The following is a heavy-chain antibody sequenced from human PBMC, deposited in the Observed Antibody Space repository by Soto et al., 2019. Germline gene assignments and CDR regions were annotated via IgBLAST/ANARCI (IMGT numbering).Heavy chain of an antibody. Sequence: SGTLYLSCTLGRYSINSYYWSWILQPPGKGLEWIGYIYYSGSTNYNPSLKSRVTISVDTSKNQFSLKLSSVTAADTAVYYCARDHFGYSGYGNSYYYGMDVWGQGTTVTVS. D-gene: IGHD5-12*01. J-gene: IGHJ6*02. V-gene: IGHV4-59*01. CDR1: RYSINSYY. CDR2: IYYSGST. CDR3: ARDHFGYSGYGNSYYYGMDV.